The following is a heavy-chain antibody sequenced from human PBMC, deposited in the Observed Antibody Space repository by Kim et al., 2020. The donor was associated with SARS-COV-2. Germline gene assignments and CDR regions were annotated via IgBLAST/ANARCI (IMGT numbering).Heavy chain of an antibody. Sequence: SETLFLTCTVSGGSISSYYWSWIRQPPGKGLEWIGYIFYSGSTNYNPSLESRVTISVDTSKKQFSLNLSSVTTADTAVYYCARSRGQYSTSSNFDYWGQGILVTVSS. D-gene: IGHD6-6*01. V-gene: IGHV4-59*13. CDR3: ARSRGQYSTSSNFDY. CDR2: IFYSGST. J-gene: IGHJ4*02. CDR1: GGSISSYY.